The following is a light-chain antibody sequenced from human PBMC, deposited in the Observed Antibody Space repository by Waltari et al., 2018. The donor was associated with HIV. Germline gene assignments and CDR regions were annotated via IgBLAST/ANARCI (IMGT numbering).Light chain of an antibody. Sequence: QVTLTQSPPTSASLGASVKLTCTMTSEHSGYGDPWHQQKAEKAPRFCMTINKDGRKTRGSGIPERFPGSRSGAQLYLTISSLQSEDEADYFCQTWNTGFRIFGGGTRLTVL. CDR1: SEHSGYG. J-gene: IGLJ2*01. CDR3: QTWNTGFRI. V-gene: IGLV4-69*01. CDR2: INKDGRK.